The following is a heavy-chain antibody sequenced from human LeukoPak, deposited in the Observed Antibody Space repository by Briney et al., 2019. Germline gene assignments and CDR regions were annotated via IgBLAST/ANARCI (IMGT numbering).Heavy chain of an antibody. D-gene: IGHD3-10*01. CDR2: ISYDGSNK. Sequence: GSLSLSCAASGFTFSSYGMHGVRQAPGKGLEWVAVISYDGSNKYYADSVKGRFTISRDNSKNTLYLQMNSLRAEDTAVYYCAKVDERGVSYYYYGMDVWGQGTTVTGSS. V-gene: IGHV3-30*18. J-gene: IGHJ6*02. CDR1: GFTFSSYG. CDR3: AKVDERGVSYYYYGMDV.